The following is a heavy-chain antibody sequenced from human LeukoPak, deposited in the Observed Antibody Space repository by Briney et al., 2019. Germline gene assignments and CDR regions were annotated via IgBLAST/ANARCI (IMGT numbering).Heavy chain of an antibody. V-gene: IGHV1-46*01. Sequence: ASVKVSCKGSRYTFTSYYMHWVRQAPGQGLEWMGIVNPSGGSTSYAQKFQGRVTMTRNTSISTAYMELSSLRSEDTAVYYCARGLYYSRKFDYWGQGTLVTVSS. CDR1: RYTFTSYY. J-gene: IGHJ4*02. CDR2: VNPSGGST. D-gene: IGHD3-22*01. CDR3: ARGLYYSRKFDY.